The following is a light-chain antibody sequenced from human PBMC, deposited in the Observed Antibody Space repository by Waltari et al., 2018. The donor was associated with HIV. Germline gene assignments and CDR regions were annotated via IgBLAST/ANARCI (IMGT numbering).Light chain of an antibody. CDR1: QDINNS. Sequence: DIQMTQSPSPLSASVGDSVTITCRASQDINNSLAWYQQKPGKAPKLLVYATYRLESGVPSRFSGSGSGTDYTLIISSLQPEDFASYHCQQYYSTPRTFGQGTKVEIK. CDR2: ATY. V-gene: IGKV1-NL1*01. J-gene: IGKJ1*01. CDR3: QQYYSTPRT.